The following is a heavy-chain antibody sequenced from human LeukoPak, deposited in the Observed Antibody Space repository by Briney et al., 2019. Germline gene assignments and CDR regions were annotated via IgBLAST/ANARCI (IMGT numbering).Heavy chain of an antibody. Sequence: GGSLRLSCAASGFTVSSNYMSWVRQAPGKGLEWVAKIKQDGSEEYYVDSVKGRFTISRDNAKNSLFLQMNSLRVEDTAIYYCARGGSYPGCWGQGTLVTVSS. CDR3: ARGGSYPGC. CDR1: GFTVSSNY. V-gene: IGHV3-7*03. D-gene: IGHD1-26*01. CDR2: IKQDGSEE. J-gene: IGHJ4*02.